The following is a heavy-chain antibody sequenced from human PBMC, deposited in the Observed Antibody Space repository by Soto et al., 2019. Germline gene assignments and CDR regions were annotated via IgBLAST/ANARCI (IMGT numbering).Heavy chain of an antibody. CDR1: GGSISSSSYY. CDR3: ARHEVEARFLESLDAFDI. V-gene: IGHV4-39*01. D-gene: IGHD3-3*01. J-gene: IGHJ3*02. CDR2: IYYSGST. Sequence: QLQLQESGPGLVKPSETLSLTCTVSGGSISSSSYYWGWIRQPPGKGLEWIGSIYYSGSTYYNPSLKSRVTISVDTSQNQFSLKLSSVTAADTAVYYCARHEVEARFLESLDAFDIWGQGTMVTVSS.